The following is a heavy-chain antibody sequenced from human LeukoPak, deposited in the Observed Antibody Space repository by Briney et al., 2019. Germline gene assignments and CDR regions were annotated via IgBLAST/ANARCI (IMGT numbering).Heavy chain of an antibody. Sequence: GGSLRLSCAASGFTFSSYEMNWVRQAPGKGLEWVSYISSSGSTIYYADSVKGRFTISRDNAKNSLYLQMNSLRAEDTAVYYCARGGRDGSNWTPYNWFDPWGQGTLVTVSS. CDR1: GFTFSSYE. CDR2: ISSSGSTI. D-gene: IGHD5-24*01. J-gene: IGHJ5*02. CDR3: ARGGRDGSNWTPYNWFDP. V-gene: IGHV3-48*03.